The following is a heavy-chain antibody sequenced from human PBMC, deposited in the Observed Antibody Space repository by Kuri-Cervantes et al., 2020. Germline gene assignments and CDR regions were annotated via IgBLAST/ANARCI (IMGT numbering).Heavy chain of an antibody. J-gene: IGHJ4*02. CDR1: GFTFSSYS. V-gene: IGHV3-21*01. CDR2: ISSSSSYI. D-gene: IGHD3-10*01. CDR3: ARPMVRGASPDY. Sequence: GESLKISCAASGFTFSSYSMNWVRQAPGKGLEWVSSISSSSSYIYYADSVKGRFTISRDNAKNSLYLQMNSLRAEDTAVYYCARPMVRGASPDYWGQGTLVTVSS.